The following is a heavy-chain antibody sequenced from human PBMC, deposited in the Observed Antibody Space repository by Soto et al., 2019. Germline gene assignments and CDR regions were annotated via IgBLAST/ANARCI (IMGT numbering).Heavy chain of an antibody. V-gene: IGHV4-39*01. Sequence: QLQLQESGPGLVKPSETLSLTCTVSGGSISSSSYYWGWICQPPGKGLEWIGSIYYSGSTYYNPSLKSRVTISVDTSKNQFSLKLSSVTAADTAVYYCARNGYSSSWRYYGMDVWGQGTTVTVSS. CDR3: ARNGYSSSWRYYGMDV. CDR2: IYYSGST. CDR1: GGSISSSSYY. D-gene: IGHD6-13*01. J-gene: IGHJ6*02.